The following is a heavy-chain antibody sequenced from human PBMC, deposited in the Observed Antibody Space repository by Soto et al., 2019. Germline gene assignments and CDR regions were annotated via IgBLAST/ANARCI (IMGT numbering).Heavy chain of an antibody. Sequence: ASVKVSCKASGYTFPSYYVHWVRQAPGQGLEWMGIINPSGGSTSYAQKFQGRVTMTGDTSTNTVYMELSSLRSEDTAVYYCARGQGLGDGSCYYDAFDICGPVTMVTVSS. CDR1: GYTFPSYY. D-gene: IGHD3-22*01. CDR3: ARGQGLGDGSCYYDAFDI. V-gene: IGHV1-46*01. CDR2: INPSGGST. J-gene: IGHJ3*02.